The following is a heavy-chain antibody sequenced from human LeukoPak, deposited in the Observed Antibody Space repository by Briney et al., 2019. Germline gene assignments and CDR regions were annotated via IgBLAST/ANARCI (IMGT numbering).Heavy chain of an antibody. CDR2: ISGSGGST. CDR3: AKVKSSLRYFDWPTRFDY. CDR1: GFTFSSYS. J-gene: IGHJ4*02. V-gene: IGHV3-23*01. Sequence: PGGSLRLSCAASGFTFSSYSMNWVRQAPGKGLEWVSAISGSGGSTYYADSVKGRFTISRDNSKNTLYLQMNSLRAEDTAVYYCAKVKSSLRYFDWPTRFDYWGQGTLVTVSS. D-gene: IGHD3-9*01.